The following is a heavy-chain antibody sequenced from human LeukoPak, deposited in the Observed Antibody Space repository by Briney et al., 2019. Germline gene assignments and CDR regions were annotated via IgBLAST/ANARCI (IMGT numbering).Heavy chain of an antibody. CDR2: ISSSGSYI. CDR3: ARISDCSGGSCYSKNY. CDR1: GFTFSSYN. Sequence: GGSLRPSCAASGFTFSSYNMNWVRQAPGKGLEWVSSISSSGSYINYADSVKGRFTISRDNTKNSLYLQMNSLRVEDTAVYYCARISDCSGGSCYSKNYWGQGTLVTVSS. J-gene: IGHJ4*02. D-gene: IGHD2-15*01. V-gene: IGHV3-21*01.